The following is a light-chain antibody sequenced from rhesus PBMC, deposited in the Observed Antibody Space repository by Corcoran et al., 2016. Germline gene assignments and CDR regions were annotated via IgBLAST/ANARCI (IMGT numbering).Light chain of an antibody. CDR1: SGDIGSYNC. V-gene: IGLV2-32*02. CDR3: SSYVGRNTFI. J-gene: IGLJ1*01. CDR2: EVR. Sequence: QAALTQPRSVSGSPGPSVPISCTGTSGDIGSYNCVSWYQQHPGTAPKLMIYEVRKRPSGVPDRFSGSKSGNPSSLTISGLQAEDESDYFGSSYVGRNTFIFGAGTRLTVL.